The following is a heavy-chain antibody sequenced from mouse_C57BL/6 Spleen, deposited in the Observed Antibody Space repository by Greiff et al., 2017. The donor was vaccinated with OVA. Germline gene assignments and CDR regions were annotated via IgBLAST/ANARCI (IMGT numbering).Heavy chain of an antibody. V-gene: IGHV1-72*01. CDR2: IDPNSGGT. CDR1: GYTFTSYW. CDR3: ARNVYGSSYGWYFDV. D-gene: IGHD1-1*01. J-gene: IGHJ1*03. Sequence: VQLQQPGAELVKPGASVKLICKASGYTFTSYWMHWVKQRPGRGLEWIGRIDPNSGGTKYNEKFKSKATLTVDKPSSTAYMQLSSLTSEDSAVYYCARNVYGSSYGWYFDVWGTGTPVTVSS.